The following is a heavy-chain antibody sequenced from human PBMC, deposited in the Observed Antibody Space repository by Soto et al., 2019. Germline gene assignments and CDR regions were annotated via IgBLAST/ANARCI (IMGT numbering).Heavy chain of an antibody. CDR2: ISAYNGNT. Sequence: DSGKVSCKASGYTFTSYGISWVRQAPGQGLEWMGWISAYNGNTNYAQKLQGRVTMTTDTSTSTAYMELRSLRSDDTAVYYCARDLDTAMVAHSDYRGHGTLFTVSS. J-gene: IGHJ4*01. D-gene: IGHD5-18*01. CDR1: GYTFTSYG. V-gene: IGHV1-18*04. CDR3: ARDLDTAMVAHSDY.